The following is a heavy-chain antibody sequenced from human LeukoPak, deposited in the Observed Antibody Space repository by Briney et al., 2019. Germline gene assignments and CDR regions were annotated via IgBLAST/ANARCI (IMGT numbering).Heavy chain of an antibody. D-gene: IGHD7-27*01. CDR1: RFTVSNNY. Sequence: GGSLILTCAASRFTVSNNYMSWVRQAPGKGLEWVSALYSGGNTYYADSVKGRFTISRDNSKNTLFLQMNSLRVEDTAVYYCAREATWGAFDIWGQGTMVTVSS. CDR2: LYSGGNT. J-gene: IGHJ3*02. V-gene: IGHV3-66*01. CDR3: AREATWGAFDI.